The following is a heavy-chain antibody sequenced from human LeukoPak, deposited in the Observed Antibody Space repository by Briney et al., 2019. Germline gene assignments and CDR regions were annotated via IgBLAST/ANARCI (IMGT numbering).Heavy chain of an antibody. Sequence: PSETLSLTCTVSGGSISSYYWSWIRQPAGKGLEWIGRIYTSGSTNYNPSLKSRVTMSVDTSRNQFSLTLSSVTAADTAVYYCARDNGDYDEGGFDPWGQGTLVTVSS. CDR3: ARDNGDYDEGGFDP. V-gene: IGHV4-4*07. D-gene: IGHD4-17*01. CDR1: GGSISSYY. CDR2: IYTSGST. J-gene: IGHJ5*02.